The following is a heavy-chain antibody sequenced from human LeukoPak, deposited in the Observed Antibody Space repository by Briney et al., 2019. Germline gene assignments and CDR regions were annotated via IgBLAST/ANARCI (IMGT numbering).Heavy chain of an antibody. V-gene: IGHV3-7*01. J-gene: IGHJ3*02. Sequence: PGGSLRLSCEASGFTFSSYWMSWVRQAPGKGLEWVATIRQDGSVNHCVDSVKGRFTVSRDNSKNTLYLQMNSLRPEDTAVYYCAKNTKVAVIFDSFDIWGQGTMVTVS. CDR1: GFTFSSYW. CDR2: IRQDGSVN. D-gene: IGHD6-19*01. CDR3: AKNTKVAVIFDSFDI.